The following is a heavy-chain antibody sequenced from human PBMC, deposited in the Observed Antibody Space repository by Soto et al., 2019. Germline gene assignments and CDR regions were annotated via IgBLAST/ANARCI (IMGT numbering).Heavy chain of an antibody. D-gene: IGHD3-3*01. Sequence: SETLSLTCTVSGGSISSYYWSWIRQPPGKGLEWIGYIYYSGSTNYNPSLKSRVTISVDTSKNQFSLKLNSVTAADTAVYYCAREKNFGVVTPGRGMDVWGQGTTVTVSS. J-gene: IGHJ6*02. CDR1: GGSISSYY. CDR2: IYYSGST. CDR3: AREKNFGVVTPGRGMDV. V-gene: IGHV4-59*01.